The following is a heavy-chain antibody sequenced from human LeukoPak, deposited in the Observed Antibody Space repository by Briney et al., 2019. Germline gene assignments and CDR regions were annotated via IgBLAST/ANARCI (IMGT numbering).Heavy chain of an antibody. D-gene: IGHD3-16*01. CDR2: MYTGGTT. Sequence: GGSLRLSCAASGFTVSSTHMSWVRQAPGKGLEWVSAMYTGGTTYYADSVAGRFTVSRDNSKNTLYLHMNSLRVEDTAVYYCAKDEATSGGGLASWGQGTLVSVSS. CDR3: AKDEATSGGGLAS. J-gene: IGHJ4*02. CDR1: GFTVSSTH. V-gene: IGHV3-53*01.